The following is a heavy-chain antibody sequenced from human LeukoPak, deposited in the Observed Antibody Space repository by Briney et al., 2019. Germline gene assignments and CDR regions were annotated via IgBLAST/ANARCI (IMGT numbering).Heavy chain of an antibody. CDR1: SYSFTRYG. CDR2: ISGYNGNT. CDR3: ARFYYDSSGYYFGLDY. Sequence: ASVKVSCKASSYSFTRYGISWVRQAPGQGLEWMGWISGYNGNTNYAQKFLGRVSMTADTSTSTAYMELRSLRSDDTAVYYCARFYYDSSGYYFGLDYWGQGTLVTVSS. D-gene: IGHD3-22*01. V-gene: IGHV1-18*01. J-gene: IGHJ4*02.